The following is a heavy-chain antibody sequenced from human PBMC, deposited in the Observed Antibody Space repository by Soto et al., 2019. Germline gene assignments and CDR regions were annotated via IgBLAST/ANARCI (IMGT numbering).Heavy chain of an antibody. V-gene: IGHV1-69*13. CDR3: ARAADYSLSRAY. CDR1: GGAFSSYA. CDR2: IIPIFGTA. D-gene: IGHD2-15*01. Sequence: SVKVSCKASGGAFSSYAISWVRQAPGQGLEWMGGIIPIFGTANYAQKFQGRVTITADESTSTAYMELSSLRSEDTAVYYCARAADYSLSRAYWGQGTLVTVSS. J-gene: IGHJ4*02.